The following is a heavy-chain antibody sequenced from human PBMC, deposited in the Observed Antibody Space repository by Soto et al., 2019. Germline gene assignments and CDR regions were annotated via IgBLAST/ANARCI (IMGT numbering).Heavy chain of an antibody. V-gene: IGHV4-30-2*01. J-gene: IGHJ4*02. CDR1: GGSISSAGYS. Sequence: SETLSLTCAVSGGSISSAGYSWSWIRQPPGKGLEWIGYIYHSGSTYYNPPLKSRVTISVDRSKNQFSLKLSSVTAADTAVYYCARRYGPGFDYWGQGTLVTVSS. CDR3: ARRYGPGFDY. CDR2: IYHSGST. D-gene: IGHD4-17*01.